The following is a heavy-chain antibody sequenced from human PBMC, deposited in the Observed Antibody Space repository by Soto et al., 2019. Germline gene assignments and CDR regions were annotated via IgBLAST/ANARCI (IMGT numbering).Heavy chain of an antibody. CDR3: ARGLYAFDI. J-gene: IGHJ3*02. V-gene: IGHV1-8*02. Sequence: QVQLVQSGAEVKKPGASVKVSCKASGYTFTSYGISWVRQAPGQGLEWMGWMNPNSGNTGYAQKFQGRVTMTRNTSISTAYMDLSSLRSEDTAVYFCARGLYAFDIWGHGTMVTVSS. CDR1: GYTFTSYG. D-gene: IGHD2-2*01. CDR2: MNPNSGNT.